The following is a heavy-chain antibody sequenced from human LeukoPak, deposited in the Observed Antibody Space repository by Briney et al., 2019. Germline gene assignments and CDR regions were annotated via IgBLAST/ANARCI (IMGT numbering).Heavy chain of an antibody. CDR2: ISCNGGST. J-gene: IGHJ5*02. CDR1: GFTFSSYA. V-gene: IGHV3-64D*06. Sequence: GGSLRLSCAASGFTFSSYAMEWVRQPPGKGLEYVTVISCNGGSTHYADSVKGRFTISRDNSKNMLYLQMSSLRAEDTAVYYCVKGSSTSYRYNWFVPWGQGTLVTVSS. CDR3: VKGSSTSYRYNWFVP. D-gene: IGHD2-2*01.